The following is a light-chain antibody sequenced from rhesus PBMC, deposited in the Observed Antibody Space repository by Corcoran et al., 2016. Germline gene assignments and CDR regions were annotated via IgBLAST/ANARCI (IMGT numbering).Light chain of an antibody. CDR1: QSVSRN. Sequence: EMVMTQSPATLSLSPGERATLSCRASQSVSRNLAWYQQKPGQAPRLLNYDSSNRVTGIPDRFSGSGSGTDFTLTISSLEPEDVGVYYCQQESNWPRTFGQGTKVEIK. CDR2: DSS. J-gene: IGKJ1*01. CDR3: QQESNWPRT. V-gene: IGKV3-35*01.